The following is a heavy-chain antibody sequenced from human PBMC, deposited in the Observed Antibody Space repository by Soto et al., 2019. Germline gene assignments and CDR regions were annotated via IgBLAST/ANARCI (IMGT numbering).Heavy chain of an antibody. Sequence: PSETLSLTCTFSGFSIYSDYWSLIRQPPGRGLEWIGYIYYSGSTNYNPSLKSRVALSIDTSKNQFSLKLNSVTAADTAVYYCARDVTYCSGGSCHLWFDPWGQGIQVTVSS. D-gene: IGHD2-15*01. CDR3: ARDVTYCSGGSCHLWFDP. J-gene: IGHJ5*02. CDR1: GFSIYSDY. CDR2: IYYSGST. V-gene: IGHV4-59*01.